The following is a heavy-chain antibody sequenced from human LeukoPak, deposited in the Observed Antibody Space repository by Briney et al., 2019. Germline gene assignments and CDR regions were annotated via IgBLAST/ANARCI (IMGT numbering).Heavy chain of an antibody. Sequence: PSETLSLTCAVYGGSFSGYYWSWIRQPPGKGLEWIGEINHSGSTNYNPSLKSRVTISVDTSKNQFSLKLSSVTAADTAVYYCARPYCSSTSCYGAYDAFDIWGQGTMVTVSS. J-gene: IGHJ3*02. D-gene: IGHD2-2*01. V-gene: IGHV4-34*01. CDR2: INHSGST. CDR3: ARPYCSSTSCYGAYDAFDI. CDR1: GGSFSGYY.